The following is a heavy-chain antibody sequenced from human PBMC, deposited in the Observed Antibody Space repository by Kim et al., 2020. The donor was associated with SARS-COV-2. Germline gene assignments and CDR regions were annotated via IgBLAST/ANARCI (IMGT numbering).Heavy chain of an antibody. CDR1: GYTFTSYG. CDR3: ARDPRYSYGYCRSSGVFDY. D-gene: IGHD5-18*01. CDR2: ISAYNGNT. V-gene: IGHV1-18*01. J-gene: IGHJ4*02. Sequence: ASVKVSCKASGYTFTSYGISWVRQAPGQGLEWMGWISAYNGNTNYAQKLQGRVTMTTNTSTSTAYMELSSLISDKTDMYYCARDPRYSYGYCRSSGVFDYWGRGTLVTV.